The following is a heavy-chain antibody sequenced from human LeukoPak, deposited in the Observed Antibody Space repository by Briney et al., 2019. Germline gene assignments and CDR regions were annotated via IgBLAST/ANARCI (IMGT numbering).Heavy chain of an antibody. CDR3: AREGGYRYQDYFDY. CDR1: GYTFTVYY. Sequence: ASLTVSCKASGYTFTVYYMHWVRQAPGQGLEWMGWINPNSGGTNYAQKFQGRVTITRDTSISTAYMELSRLRSDDTAVYYCAREGGYRYQDYFDYWGQGTLVSVSS. J-gene: IGHJ4*02. D-gene: IGHD6-13*01. CDR2: INPNSGGT. V-gene: IGHV1-2*02.